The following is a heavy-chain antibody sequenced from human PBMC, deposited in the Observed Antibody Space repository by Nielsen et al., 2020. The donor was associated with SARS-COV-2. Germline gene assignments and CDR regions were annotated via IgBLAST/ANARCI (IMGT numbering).Heavy chain of an antibody. CDR2: IKPDGSEK. D-gene: IGHD5-12*01. Sequence: ESLKISCAASGFNFSTYWMSWVRQAPGKGLEWVADIKPDGSEKVYVDSVKGRFTISRDNAKNSMSLQMNSLRAEDTAVYYCARSKYGGYFSDFDYWGQGTLVTVSS. CDR1: GFNFSTYW. CDR3: ARSKYGGYFSDFDY. V-gene: IGHV3-7*01. J-gene: IGHJ4*02.